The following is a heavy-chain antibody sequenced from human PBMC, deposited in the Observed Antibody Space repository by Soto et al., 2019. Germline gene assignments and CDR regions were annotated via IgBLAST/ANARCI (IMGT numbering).Heavy chain of an antibody. CDR1: GYSMSICYY. V-gene: IGHV4-38-2*01. CDR2: IYHSGST. CDR3: ASWGINYYDSSGYHPGGAFDI. J-gene: IGHJ3*02. Sequence: PAETLSLTCAVSGYSMSICYYWGWIRQRRGKGLEGIGIIYHSGSTYYNPSLKSLVTISVDTSKNQFSLKLSSVTAADTAVYYCASWGINYYDSSGYHPGGAFDIWGQGTMVTVSS. D-gene: IGHD3-22*01.